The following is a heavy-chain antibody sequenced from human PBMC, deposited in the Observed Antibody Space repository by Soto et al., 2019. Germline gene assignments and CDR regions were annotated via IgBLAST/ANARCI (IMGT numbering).Heavy chain of an antibody. CDR1: GFTFSSYG. Sequence: GGSLRLSCAASGFTFSSYGMHWVRQAPGKGLEWVAVIWYDGSNKYYADSVKGRFTIPRDNPKNTLYLQTKSLRAEDTAVYYCARCPYTARVYYYYGMDVWGQGTTVTVSS. V-gene: IGHV3-33*01. CDR2: IWYDGSNK. J-gene: IGHJ6*02. D-gene: IGHD5-18*01. CDR3: ARCPYTARVYYYYGMDV.